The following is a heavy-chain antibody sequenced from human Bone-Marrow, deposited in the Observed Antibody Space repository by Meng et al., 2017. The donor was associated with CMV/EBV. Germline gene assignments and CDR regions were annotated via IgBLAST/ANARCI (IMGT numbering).Heavy chain of an antibody. D-gene: IGHD4-23*01. J-gene: IGHJ4*02. CDR2: IYHSGSA. CDR1: GPDISSNNG. CDR3: ARDLGTVAPGY. V-gene: IGHV4-4*02. Sequence: CAGCGPDISSNNGWSWVRQPQGKGLEWIGEIYHSGSANYNPSLNSRVTISVDKSKNQLSLKVTSMTAADTAVYYCARDLGTVAPGYWGQGTLVTVSS.